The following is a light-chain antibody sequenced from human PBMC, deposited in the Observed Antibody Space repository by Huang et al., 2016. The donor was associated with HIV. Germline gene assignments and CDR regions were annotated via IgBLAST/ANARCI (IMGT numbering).Light chain of an antibody. V-gene: IGKV4-1*01. Sequence: DIVMTQSPDSLAVSLGERATINCKSSQSLLYSSNNKNYLAWYKQKPGQPPKLLIYWASTRESGFPDRFTGSGSGTVVTLTISSLQAEDVAVYYCQQYYNTPLTFGQGTKLEIK. J-gene: IGKJ2*01. CDR2: WAS. CDR1: QSLLYSSNNKNY. CDR3: QQYYNTPLT.